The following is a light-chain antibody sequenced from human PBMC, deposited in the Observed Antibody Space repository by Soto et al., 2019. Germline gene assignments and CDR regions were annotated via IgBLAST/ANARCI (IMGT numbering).Light chain of an antibody. Sequence: EIALTQSPGILSLSPGERASLSCGASQSISSSFLAWYQQKPGQAPRLLIYGASSRATGIPDRFSGTGSETDFTLTISRLEPEDFAVYYCQQYDNSPITFGQGTRLE. CDR2: GAS. J-gene: IGKJ5*01. CDR3: QQYDNSPIT. V-gene: IGKV3-20*01. CDR1: QSISSSF.